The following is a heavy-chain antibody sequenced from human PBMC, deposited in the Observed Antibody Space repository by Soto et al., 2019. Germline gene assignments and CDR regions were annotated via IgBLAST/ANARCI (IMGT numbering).Heavy chain of an antibody. CDR1: GGSFSDYY. V-gene: IGHV4-34*02. D-gene: IGHD1-26*01. CDR2: ITHSGST. J-gene: IGHJ3*02. Sequence: QVQLQQRGAGLLKPSETLSLTCPVLGGSFSDYYWTWIRQPPGKGLEWIGEITHSGSTSYNPSLKSRLTLSVDTSTKEFSLNLSSVTAADTAAYHCVRGRAFMSRVAFDIWGQGTRVTVSS. CDR3: VRGRAFMSRVAFDI.